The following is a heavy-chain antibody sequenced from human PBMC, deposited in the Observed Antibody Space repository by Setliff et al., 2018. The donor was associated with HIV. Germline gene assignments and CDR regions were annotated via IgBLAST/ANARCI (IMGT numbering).Heavy chain of an antibody. CDR2: IYHSGSI. CDR1: GETFSGYY. V-gene: IGHV4-34*01. D-gene: IGHD6-19*01. CDR3: ARPGKQWLVRRNWFDP. J-gene: IGHJ5*02. Sequence: SETLSLTCAVYGETFSGYYWSWIRQTPGKGLEWIGSIYHSGSIYYNPSLSSRLTISVDTSKNQVSLRLRSVTAADTAVYYCARPGKQWLVRRNWFDPWGQGTLVTVSS.